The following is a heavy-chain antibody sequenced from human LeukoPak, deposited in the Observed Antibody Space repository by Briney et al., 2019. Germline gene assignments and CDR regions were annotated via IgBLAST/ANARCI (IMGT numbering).Heavy chain of an antibody. Sequence: GGSLRLSCAASGFTFDDYGMSWVRQAPGKGLEWVSAISGSGGSTYYADSVKGRFTISRDNSKNTLYLQMNSLRAEDTAVYYCAKDVSYYYGSGSYSDYWGQGTLVTVSS. CDR3: AKDVSYYYGSGSYSDY. CDR2: ISGSGGST. D-gene: IGHD3-10*01. J-gene: IGHJ4*02. V-gene: IGHV3-23*01. CDR1: GFTFDDYG.